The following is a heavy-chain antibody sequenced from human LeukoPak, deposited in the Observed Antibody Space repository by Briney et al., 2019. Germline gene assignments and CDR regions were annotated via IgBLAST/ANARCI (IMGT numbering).Heavy chain of an antibody. V-gene: IGHV4-61*02. Sequence: PSQTLSFTCTVSGGSISSGSYYWSWIRQPAGKGLEWIGRIYTSGSTNYNPSLKSRVTMSVDTSKNQFSLKLSSVTAADTAVYYCAREAGSFDYWGQGTLVTVSS. D-gene: IGHD6-13*01. CDR1: GGSISSGSYY. J-gene: IGHJ4*02. CDR2: IYTSGST. CDR3: AREAGSFDY.